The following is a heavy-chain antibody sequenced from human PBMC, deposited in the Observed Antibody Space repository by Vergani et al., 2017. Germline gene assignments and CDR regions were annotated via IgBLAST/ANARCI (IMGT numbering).Heavy chain of an antibody. D-gene: IGHD4-11*01. CDR1: GGSFTSYH. Sequence: QVQLQQWGGGLLKPSETLSLTCVVNGGSFTSYHWTWIRQSPGEGLEWVGDIDHTGRPDYNPSLKSRLTMSVDKSRNQFSLTLNSVTATDTAIYFCARGNTETNGHLYYYYYMDVGGQGAAVTVS. V-gene: IGHV4-34*01. CDR3: ARGNTETNGHLYYYYYMDV. CDR2: IDHTGRP. J-gene: IGHJ6*03.